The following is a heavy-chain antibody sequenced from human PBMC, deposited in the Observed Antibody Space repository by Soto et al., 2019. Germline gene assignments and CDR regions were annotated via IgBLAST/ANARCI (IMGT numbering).Heavy chain of an antibody. D-gene: IGHD6-19*01. J-gene: IGHJ3*02. V-gene: IGHV4-59*01. CDR3: ARDAVDDGWYFPLNAFVI. CDR2: IYYSGST. Sequence: QVQLQESGPGLVKPSETLSLTCTVSGGSISSYYWSWIRQPPGKGLEWIGYIYYSGSTNYNPSLKSRVTLAVDTSKTQFAPKLSSVTAADTAVYYCARDAVDDGWYFPLNAFVILGQGTMVTVSS. CDR1: GGSISSYY.